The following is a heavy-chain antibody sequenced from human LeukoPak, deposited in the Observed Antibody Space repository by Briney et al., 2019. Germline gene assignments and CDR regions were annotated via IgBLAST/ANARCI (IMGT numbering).Heavy chain of an antibody. V-gene: IGHV1-8*01. CDR1: GYTFTSYD. CDR2: MNPNSGNT. D-gene: IGHD3-22*01. J-gene: IGHJ4*02. Sequence: ASVKVSCKASGYTFTSYDINWVRQATGQGLEWMGWMNPNSGNTGYAQKFQGRVTMTRNTSISTAYMELSSLRSEDTAVYYCARTGLGYYDCSGYSEIVYWGQGTLVTVSS. CDR3: ARTGLGYYDCSGYSEIVY.